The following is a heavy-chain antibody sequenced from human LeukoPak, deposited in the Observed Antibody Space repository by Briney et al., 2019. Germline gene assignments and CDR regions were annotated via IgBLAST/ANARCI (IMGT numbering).Heavy chain of an antibody. CDR1: GFTFTSYA. CDR3: AKLKQWQPQRYFFEY. J-gene: IGHJ4*02. V-gene: IGHV3-23*01. CDR2: FSGASTT. D-gene: IGHD6-19*01. Sequence: GGSLRLSCAASGFTFTSYAMSWVRQAPGKGLEWVSTFSGASTTSYADAVKGRVTIPRDNSKNILYLQLNSLRAEDTAVYYCAKLKQWQPQRYFFEYWGQGALVTVAS.